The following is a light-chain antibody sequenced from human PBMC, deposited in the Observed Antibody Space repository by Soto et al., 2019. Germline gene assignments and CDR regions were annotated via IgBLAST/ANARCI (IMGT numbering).Light chain of an antibody. CDR2: DAS. Sequence: EVVMTQSPDTLSVSPGERATLSCRASQSVSSNVAWYQKKPGQAPRLLIYDASTRASGLPARFSGRGSGTDFTLTISSLQSEDFAVYYCQQYNNWPRPFGQGTKVDI. CDR1: QSVSSN. CDR3: QQYNNWPRP. V-gene: IGKV3-15*01. J-gene: IGKJ1*01.